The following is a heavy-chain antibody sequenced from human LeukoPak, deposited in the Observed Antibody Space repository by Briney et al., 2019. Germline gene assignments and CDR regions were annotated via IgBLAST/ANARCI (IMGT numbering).Heavy chain of an antibody. CDR3: ARDSSGYFDFDY. CDR1: GFTFSHYN. CDR2: ISGSSNYI. D-gene: IGHD3-22*01. V-gene: IGHV3-21*01. Sequence: EGSLRLSCAASGFTFSHYNMNWVRQAPGKGLEWVSSISGSSNYIYYADSVKGRFTISRDNAKNSLYVQMNSLRAEDTAVYYCARDSSGYFDFDYWGQGTLVTVSS. J-gene: IGHJ4*02.